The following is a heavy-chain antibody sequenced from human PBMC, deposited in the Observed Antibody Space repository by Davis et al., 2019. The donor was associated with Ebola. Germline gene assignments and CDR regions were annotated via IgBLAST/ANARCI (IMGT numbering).Heavy chain of an antibody. J-gene: IGHJ2*01. CDR1: AFTFSSNS. D-gene: IGHD2-21*02. CDR3: VRDPALVVTGGGWFFGL. Sequence: GGSLRLSCAASAFTFSSNSMNWVRQAPGKGLEWVSFISSSSNYIYYADSVKCRFTVSRDNAKNSLYLQMNSLRAEDTAVYYCVRDPALVVTGGGWFFGLWGRGTLVTVSS. CDR2: ISSSSNYI. V-gene: IGHV3-21*01.